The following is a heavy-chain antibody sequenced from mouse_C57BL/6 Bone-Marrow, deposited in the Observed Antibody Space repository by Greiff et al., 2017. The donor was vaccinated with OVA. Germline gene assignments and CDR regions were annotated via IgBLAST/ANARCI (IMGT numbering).Heavy chain of an antibody. CDR2: IYPGDGDT. V-gene: IGHV1-82*01. CDR3: AKTWLLRAMDY. CDR1: GYAFSSSW. D-gene: IGHD2-3*01. J-gene: IGHJ4*01. Sequence: VQLQQSGPELVKPGASVKISCKASGYAFSSSWMNWVKQRPGKGLEWIGRIYPGDGDTNYNGKFKGKATLTAEKSSSTAYMQLSSLTSEDSAVYFCAKTWLLRAMDYWGQGTSVTVSS.